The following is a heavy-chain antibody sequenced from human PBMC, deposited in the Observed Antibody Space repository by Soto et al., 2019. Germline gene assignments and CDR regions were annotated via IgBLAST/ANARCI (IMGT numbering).Heavy chain of an antibody. CDR2: IYYSGST. Sequence: PSETLSLTCTVSGGSISSYYWSWIRQPPGKGLEWIGYIYYSGSTNYNPSLKSRVTISVDTSKNQFSLKLSSVTAADTAVYYCARQRGCSGGSCYSNWFDPWGQGTLVTSPQ. CDR3: ARQRGCSGGSCYSNWFDP. D-gene: IGHD2-15*01. J-gene: IGHJ5*02. CDR1: GGSISSYY. V-gene: IGHV4-59*08.